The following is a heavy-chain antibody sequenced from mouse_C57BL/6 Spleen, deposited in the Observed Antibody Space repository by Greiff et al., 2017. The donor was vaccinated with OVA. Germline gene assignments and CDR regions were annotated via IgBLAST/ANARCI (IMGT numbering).Heavy chain of an antibody. D-gene: IGHD4-1*01. CDR3: SAYLAGSYCDY. J-gene: IGHJ2*01. CDR2: IHPNSGST. V-gene: IGHV1-64*01. Sequence: QVQLQQPGAELVKPGASVTLSCKASGYTFTSYWMHWVKQRPGQGLEWIGMIHPNSGSTNYNEKFKSKATLTVDKSSSTAYMQLSSLTSEYSAVYYFSAYLAGSYCDYWGQGTTLTVAS. CDR1: GYTFTSYW.